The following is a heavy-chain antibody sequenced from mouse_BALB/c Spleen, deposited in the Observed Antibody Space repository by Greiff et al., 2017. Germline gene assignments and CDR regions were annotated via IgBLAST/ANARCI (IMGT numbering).Heavy chain of an antibody. J-gene: IGHJ4*01. Sequence: VKLVESGGGLVQPGGSRKLSCAASGFTFSSFGMHWVRQAPEKGLEWVAYISSGSSTIYYADTVKGRFTISRDNPKNTLFLQMTSLRSEDTAMYYCARSSSYTMDYWGQGTSGTVAS. CDR1: GFTFSSFG. CDR3: ARSSSYTMDY. CDR2: ISSGSSTI. V-gene: IGHV5-17*02. D-gene: IGHD1-1*01.